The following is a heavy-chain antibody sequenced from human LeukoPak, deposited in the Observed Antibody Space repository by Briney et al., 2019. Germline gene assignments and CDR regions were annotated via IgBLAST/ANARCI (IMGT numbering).Heavy chain of an antibody. Sequence: NPSETLSLTCTVSGGSISSYYWSWIRQPPGEGLEWIGYIYYSGSTNYNPSLKSRVTISVDTSKNQFSLKLSSVTAADTAVYYCARHGSHSSSWYNGDYYGMDVWGQGTTVTVSS. CDR1: GGSISSYY. V-gene: IGHV4-59*01. CDR3: ARHGSHSSSWYNGDYYGMDV. J-gene: IGHJ6*02. CDR2: IYYSGST. D-gene: IGHD6-13*01.